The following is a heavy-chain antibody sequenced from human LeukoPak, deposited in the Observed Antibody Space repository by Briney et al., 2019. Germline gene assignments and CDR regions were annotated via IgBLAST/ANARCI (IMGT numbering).Heavy chain of an antibody. D-gene: IGHD6-19*01. CDR2: ISSDGSNK. J-gene: IGHJ5*02. CDR3: AKKVDEYSSGWYFDP. CDR1: GFIFSNYV. Sequence: PGGSLRLSCAASGFIFSNYVVHWVRQAPGKGLEWVAVISSDGSNKYYADSVKGRFTIFRDNSKNTLYLQMNSLRAEDTAVYYCAKKVDEYSSGWYFDPWGQGTLVTVSS. V-gene: IGHV3-30*18.